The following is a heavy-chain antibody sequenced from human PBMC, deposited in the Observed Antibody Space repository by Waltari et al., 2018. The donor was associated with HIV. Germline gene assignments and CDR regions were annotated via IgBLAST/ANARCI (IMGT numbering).Heavy chain of an antibody. J-gene: IGHJ1*01. CDR1: GFTFSTFA. D-gene: IGHD6-19*01. CDR2: MGARGINR. Sequence: EVTLVESGESFVQTGGSLRLSCSASGFTFSTFAMHWVRQAPGRGRQFGCAMGARGINRYYADSVKGRFTSARDKSKNALFLQRGSLRRDDSAIYYGVKMRESGGWLEDFQDWGQGKLITVSS. V-gene: IGHV3-64D*06. CDR3: VKMRESGGWLEDFQD.